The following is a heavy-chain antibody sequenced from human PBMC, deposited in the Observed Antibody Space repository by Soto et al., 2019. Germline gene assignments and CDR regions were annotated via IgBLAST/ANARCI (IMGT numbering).Heavy chain of an antibody. CDR3: ATLNGYDC. CDR2: IDNTGSSA. V-gene: IGHV3-74*01. J-gene: IGHJ4*02. Sequence: EVRLVESGGGLVQPGGSLRLSCAASGFPFSSHWLQWVRQVPGRGLVWVSRIDNTGSSAIYADSVRGRFTVSRDNAKDTLYLHMNSLRAEDTAVYYCATLNGYDCWGQGPLVTVSS. CDR1: GFPFSSHW. D-gene: IGHD5-12*01.